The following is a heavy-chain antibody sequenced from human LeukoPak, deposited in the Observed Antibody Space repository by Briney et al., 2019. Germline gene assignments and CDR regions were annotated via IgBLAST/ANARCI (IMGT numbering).Heavy chain of an antibody. V-gene: IGHV3-74*01. J-gene: IGHJ4*02. Sequence: PGGSLRLSCGASGYSFSSYWMHWVRQVPGKGLVWVSRINGAGTTTTYADSVKGRFTISRDNAKNSLYLQLNSLRAEDTAVYYCARGSGSMNYWGQGTLVTVSS. D-gene: IGHD1-26*01. CDR1: GYSFSSYW. CDR2: INGAGTTT. CDR3: ARGSGSMNY.